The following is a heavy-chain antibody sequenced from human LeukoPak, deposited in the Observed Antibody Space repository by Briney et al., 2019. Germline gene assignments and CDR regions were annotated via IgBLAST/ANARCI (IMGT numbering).Heavy chain of an antibody. CDR3: ARDRHINY. D-gene: IGHD6-6*01. CDR2: ISSSSNYI. CDR1: GFTFSTYS. Sequence: PGGSPRLSCAASGFTFSTYSMNWVRQAPGKGLEWVSSISSSSNYIYYADSVKGRITISRDNAKNSLYLQMNSLRAEDTAVYYCARDRHINYWGQGTLVTVSS. J-gene: IGHJ4*02. V-gene: IGHV3-21*01.